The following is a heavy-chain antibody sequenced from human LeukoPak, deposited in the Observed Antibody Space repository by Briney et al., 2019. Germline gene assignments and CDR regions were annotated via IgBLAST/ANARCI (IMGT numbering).Heavy chain of an antibody. CDR1: GYSFTSYW. CDR2: IYPGDSDT. CDR3: ARHNYDFWSGYYNRFDP. Sequence: GESLKISCKGSGYSFTSYWIGWVRQMPGKGLEWMGIIYPGDSDTRYSPSFQGQVTISADKSINTAYLQWSSLKASDTAMYCCARHNYDFWSGYYNRFDPWGQGTLVTVSS. J-gene: IGHJ5*02. V-gene: IGHV5-51*01. D-gene: IGHD3-3*01.